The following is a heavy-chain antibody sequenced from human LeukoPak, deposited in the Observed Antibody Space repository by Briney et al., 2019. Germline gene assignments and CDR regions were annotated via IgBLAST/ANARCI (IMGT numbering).Heavy chain of an antibody. D-gene: IGHD5-18*01. CDR1: GYTFTGYY. Sequence: GASVKVSCTASGYTFTGYYMHWVRQAPGQGLEWMGWINPNRGGTNYAQKFQGRVTMTRDTSISTAYMELSRLRSDDTAVYYCARGRLPLNWFDPWGQGTLVTVSS. CDR2: INPNRGGT. J-gene: IGHJ5*02. CDR3: ARGRLPLNWFDP. V-gene: IGHV1-2*02.